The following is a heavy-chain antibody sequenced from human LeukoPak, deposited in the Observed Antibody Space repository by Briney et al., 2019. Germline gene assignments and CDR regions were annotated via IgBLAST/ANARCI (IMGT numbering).Heavy chain of an antibody. J-gene: IGHJ4*02. Sequence: GGSLRLSCAASGFIFNNYWMHWVRQAPGKGLMWVSRINSDGRTTNYADSVKGRFTISRDNAKNTLYLQMNSLRAEDTAVYYCAGDGGDILTGYHDYWGQGTLVTVSS. CDR3: AGDGGDILTGYHDY. CDR1: GFIFNNYW. V-gene: IGHV3-74*01. D-gene: IGHD3-9*01. CDR2: INSDGRTT.